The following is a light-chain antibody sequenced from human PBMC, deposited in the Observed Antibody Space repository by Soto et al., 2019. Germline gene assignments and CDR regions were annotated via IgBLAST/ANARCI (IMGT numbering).Light chain of an antibody. CDR1: QAFSNY. CDR3: LQYDNLPPFT. J-gene: IGKJ3*01. CDR2: DAS. V-gene: IGKV1-33*01. Sequence: IQMTQSPSSLSTSIGDRGTITCQASQAFSNYSNWYQQKPGKDPKLLLYDASNLETGVPSRFSGSGSDTDFTFSISSLQPEDIATSYCLQYDNLPPFTFGPGTKVDIK.